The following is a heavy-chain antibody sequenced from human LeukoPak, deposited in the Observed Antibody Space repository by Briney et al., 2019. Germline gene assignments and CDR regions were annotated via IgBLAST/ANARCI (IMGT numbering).Heavy chain of an antibody. CDR3: AKAAYYLYYFDY. V-gene: IGHV3-30*18. J-gene: IGHJ4*02. Sequence: PGRSLRLSCAASGFTFSSYGMHWVRQAPGKGLEWVAVISYDGSNKYYADSVKGRFTISRDNSKNTLYLQMNSLRAEDTAVYYCAKAAYYLYYFDYWGQGTLVTVSS. CDR1: GFTFSSYG. D-gene: IGHD3-22*01. CDR2: ISYDGSNK.